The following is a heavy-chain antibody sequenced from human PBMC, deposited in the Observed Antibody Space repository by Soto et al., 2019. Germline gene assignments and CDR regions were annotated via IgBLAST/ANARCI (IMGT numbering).Heavy chain of an antibody. V-gene: IGHV3-74*01. CDR2: INSDGTST. Sequence: GGSLRLSCAASGFTFSSYWMHWVRQAPGKGLVWVSRINSDGTSTNYADSVKGRFTISRDNAKNTLYLQMNNLRDEDTAVYYCARTLYSSSRFDYWGQGTPVTVSS. CDR1: GFTFSSYW. J-gene: IGHJ4*02. D-gene: IGHD6-13*01. CDR3: ARTLYSSSRFDY.